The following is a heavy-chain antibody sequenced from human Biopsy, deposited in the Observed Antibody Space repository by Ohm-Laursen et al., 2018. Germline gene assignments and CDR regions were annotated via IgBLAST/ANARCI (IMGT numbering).Heavy chain of an antibody. CDR3: ASHVINRGGYYYYDMDV. D-gene: IGHD1-14*01. V-gene: IGHV4-31*02. Sequence: TLSLTWPVSGGSISSGTHYWSWIRQHPGKGLEWIGYMYYSGSINYNPSLKSRVTISVDAPKNQFSLKLTSVTAADTAVYYCASHVINRGGYYYYDMDVWGQGMTVTVSS. CDR2: MYYSGSI. CDR1: GGSISSGTHY. J-gene: IGHJ6*02.